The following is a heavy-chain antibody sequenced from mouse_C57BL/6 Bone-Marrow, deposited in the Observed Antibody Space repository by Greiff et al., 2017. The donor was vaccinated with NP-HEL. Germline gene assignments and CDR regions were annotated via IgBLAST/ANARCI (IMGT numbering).Heavy chain of an antibody. J-gene: IGHJ3*01. Sequence: EVKLMESGGGLVQPGGSLSLSCAASGFTFTDYYMSWVRQPPGKALEWLGFIRNKANGYTTAYSASVKGRFTISRDNSQSILYLQMNALRAEDSATYYCARYGSSYNWFAYWGQGTLVTVSA. D-gene: IGHD1-1*01. CDR3: ARYGSSYNWFAY. CDR2: IRNKANGYTT. CDR1: GFTFTDYY. V-gene: IGHV7-3*01.